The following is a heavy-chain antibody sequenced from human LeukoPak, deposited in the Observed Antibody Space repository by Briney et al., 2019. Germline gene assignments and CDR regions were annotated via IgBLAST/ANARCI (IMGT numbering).Heavy chain of an antibody. D-gene: IGHD3-3*01. CDR2: INHSGST. V-gene: IGHV4-34*01. Sequence: PSETLSLTCAVYGGSFSGYYWSWLRQPPGKGLEWIGEINHSGSTNYNPSLKSRVTISVDTSKNQFSLKLSSVTAADTAVYYCARRNRKIFGVVISYYFDYWGQGTLVTVSS. CDR1: GGSFSGYY. J-gene: IGHJ4*02. CDR3: ARRNRKIFGVVISYYFDY.